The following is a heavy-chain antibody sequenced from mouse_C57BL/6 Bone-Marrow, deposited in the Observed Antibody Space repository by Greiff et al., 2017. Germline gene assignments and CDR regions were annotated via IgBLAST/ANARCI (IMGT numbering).Heavy chain of an antibody. J-gene: IGHJ4*01. Sequence: VQLQQPGAELVRPGSSVKLSCKASGYTFTSYWMDWVKQRPGQGLEWIGNIYPSDSETHYNQKFKDKATLTVDKSSSTAYRQLSSLTSEDSAVYYCARRDYAMDYWGQGTSVTVSS. CDR2: IYPSDSET. CDR3: ARRDYAMDY. V-gene: IGHV1-61*01. CDR1: GYTFTSYW.